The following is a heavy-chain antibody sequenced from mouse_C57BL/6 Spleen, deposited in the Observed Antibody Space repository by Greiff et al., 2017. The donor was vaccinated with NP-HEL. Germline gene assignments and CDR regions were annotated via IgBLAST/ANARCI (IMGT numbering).Heavy chain of an antibody. Sequence: VQLQQSGPELVKPGASVKISCKASGYAFSSSWMNWVKQRPGKGLEWIGRIYPGDGDTNYNGKFKGKATLTADKSSSTAYMQLSSLTSEDSAVYFCERSGDYGSLDYWGQGTTLTVSS. V-gene: IGHV1-82*01. CDR2: IYPGDGDT. J-gene: IGHJ2*01. D-gene: IGHD1-1*01. CDR3: ERSGDYGSLDY. CDR1: GYAFSSSW.